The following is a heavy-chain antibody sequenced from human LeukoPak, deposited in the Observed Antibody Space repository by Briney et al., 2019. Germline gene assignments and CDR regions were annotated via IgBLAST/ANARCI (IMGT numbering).Heavy chain of an antibody. CDR1: GFTFSNNA. D-gene: IGHD5-24*01. Sequence: GGSLRLSCAASGFTFSNNAMSWVRQAPGKGLEWVSAISGGGDSTSYADSVKGRFTISRDNSKNTLYLQMNSLRAEDTAIYYCAKDAPYVDMATMVKAYFFDYWGRGTLVTVSS. CDR2: ISGGGDST. V-gene: IGHV3-23*01. J-gene: IGHJ4*02. CDR3: AKDAPYVDMATMVKAYFFDY.